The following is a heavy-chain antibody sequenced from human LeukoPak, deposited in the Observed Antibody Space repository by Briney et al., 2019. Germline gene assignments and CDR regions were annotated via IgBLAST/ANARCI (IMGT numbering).Heavy chain of an antibody. CDR3: ARDKGDYDTSGSLFVF. V-gene: IGHV3-7*03. CDR1: GITFSRYW. J-gene: IGHJ4*02. D-gene: IGHD3-22*01. CDR2: IKQDGSEK. Sequence: RPGGSLRLSCVDSGITFSRYWMSWVRQVPRKGLEWVANIKQDGSEKYYVDSVKGRFTISRDNPKNSLYLQMDSLRAEDTAVYYCARDKGDYDTSGSLFVFGGQGTLVTVSS.